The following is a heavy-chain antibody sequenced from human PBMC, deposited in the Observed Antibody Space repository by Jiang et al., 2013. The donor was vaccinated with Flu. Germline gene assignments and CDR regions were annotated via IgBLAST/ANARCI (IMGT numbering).Heavy chain of an antibody. CDR2: IFYSGNT. V-gene: IGHV4-39*07. CDR3: ARRVGSTDAFDI. J-gene: IGHJ3*02. CDR1: GGSISSSSHY. Sequence: GLVKPSETLSLTCTVSGGSISSSSHYWGWIRQSPGKGLEWIGSIFYSGNTYYNPSLKSRVTISIDTSRNQFSLKLSSVTAADTAVYYCARRVGSTDAFDIWGQGTMVSVSS. D-gene: IGHD3-16*01.